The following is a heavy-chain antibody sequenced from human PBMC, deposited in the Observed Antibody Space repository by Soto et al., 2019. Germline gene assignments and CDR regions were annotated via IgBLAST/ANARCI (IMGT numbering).Heavy chain of an antibody. J-gene: IGHJ4*02. D-gene: IGHD1-1*01. CDR3: ARKPTGQPFDY. Sequence: QVQLVQSGAEVKKPGASVKVSCKASGSTFTNYGFSWVRQAPGQGLEWVGWISANNGDTHYAQKLQGRVTLTTDTSTGTVYMELRSLRSDDTAVYYCARKPTGQPFDYWDQGALVSVSS. CDR2: ISANNGDT. CDR1: GSTFTNYG. V-gene: IGHV1-18*01.